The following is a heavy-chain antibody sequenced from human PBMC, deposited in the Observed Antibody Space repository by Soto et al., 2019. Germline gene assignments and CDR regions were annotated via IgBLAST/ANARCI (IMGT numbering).Heavy chain of an antibody. J-gene: IGHJ3*02. CDR2: IDPEDGKT. CDR1: GYTLTELS. V-gene: IGHV1-24*01. Sequence: ASVKVSCKVSGYTLTELSMHWVRQAPGKGLEWMGGIDPEDGKTNYAQKFQGRVTMTADKSTSTAYMEPSSLRSEDTAVYYCASWTTVTTDAFDIWGQGTMVTVSS. CDR3: ASWTTVTTDAFDI. D-gene: IGHD4-17*01.